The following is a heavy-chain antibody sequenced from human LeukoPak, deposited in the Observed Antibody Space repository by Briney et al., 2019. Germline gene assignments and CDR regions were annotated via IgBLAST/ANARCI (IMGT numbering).Heavy chain of an antibody. J-gene: IGHJ6*02. CDR2: ISAYNGNT. D-gene: IGHD3-3*01. CDR3: ARLIITIFGVVAHMDV. V-gene: IGHV1-18*01. CDR1: GGTFSSYA. Sequence: GASVKVSCKASGGTFSSYAISWVRQAPGQGLEWMGWISAYNGNTNYAQKLQGRVTMTTDTSTSTAYMELRSLRSDDTAVYYCARLIITIFGVVAHMDVWGQGTTVTVSS.